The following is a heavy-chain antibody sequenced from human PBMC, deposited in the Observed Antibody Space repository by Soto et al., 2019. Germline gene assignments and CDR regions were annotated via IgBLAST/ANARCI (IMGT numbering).Heavy chain of an antibody. CDR2: ISYDGSNK. J-gene: IGHJ6*03. CDR3: AKSPGRVWEYMDV. Sequence: GGSLRLSCAASGFTFSSYGMHWVRQAPGKGLEWVAVISYDGSNKYYADSVKGRFTISRDNSKNTLYLQMNSLRAEDTAVYYCAKSPGRVWEYMDVWGKGTTVTVSS. CDR1: GFTFSSYG. V-gene: IGHV3-30*18. D-gene: IGHD1-26*01.